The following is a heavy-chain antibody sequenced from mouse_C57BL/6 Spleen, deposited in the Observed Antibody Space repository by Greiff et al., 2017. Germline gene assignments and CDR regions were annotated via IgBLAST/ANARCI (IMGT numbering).Heavy chain of an antibody. D-gene: IGHD1-1*01. V-gene: IGHV14-3*01. CDR2: IDPANGNT. CDR3: SRRGSSYEGAMDD. Sequence: VQLKESVAELVRPGASVKLSCTASGFNIKNTYMPWVKQRPEQGLEWIGRIDPANGNTKYAPKFQGKATITADTSSNTAYLQLSSLTSEDTAIYYWSRRGSSYEGAMDDWGQGTAVTVSS. CDR1: GFNIKNTY. J-gene: IGHJ4*01.